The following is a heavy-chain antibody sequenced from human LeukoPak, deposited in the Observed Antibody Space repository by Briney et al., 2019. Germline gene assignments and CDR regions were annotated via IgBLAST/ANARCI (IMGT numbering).Heavy chain of an antibody. CDR2: ISYDGNIK. CDR1: GFTLSSHA. J-gene: IGHJ6*03. CDR3: ARAHLSSSSTDYMDV. V-gene: IGHV3-30*04. Sequence: GRSLRLSCAASGFTLSSHAIHRVRQAPGKGLEWVALISYDGNIKYYADSVKGRFTISRDNSKNTLSLQMNSLRPEDTAVYYCARAHLSSSSTDYMDVWGKGTTVTVSS. D-gene: IGHD6-6*01.